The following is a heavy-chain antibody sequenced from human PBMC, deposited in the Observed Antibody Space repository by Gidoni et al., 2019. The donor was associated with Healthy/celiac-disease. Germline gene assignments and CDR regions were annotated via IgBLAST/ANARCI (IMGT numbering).Heavy chain of an antibody. V-gene: IGHV3-30*03. Sequence: QVQLVESGGGVVQPGRSLRLSCAASGFTFSSYGMHWVRQAPGKGLEWVAVISYDGSNKYYADSVKGRFTISRDNSKNTLYLQMNSLRAEDTAVYYCASGPRDTLSLDYWGQGTLVTVSS. D-gene: IGHD2-2*02. J-gene: IGHJ4*02. CDR1: GFTFSSYG. CDR2: ISYDGSNK. CDR3: ASGPRDTLSLDY.